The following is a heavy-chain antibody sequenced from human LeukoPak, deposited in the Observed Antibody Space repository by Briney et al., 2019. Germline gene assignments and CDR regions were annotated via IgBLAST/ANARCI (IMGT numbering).Heavy chain of an antibody. V-gene: IGHV3-33*01. Sequence: PGRSLRLSCAASGFTFSSYGMHWVRQGPDKGLEWVAVIWYDGSNKYYADSVKGRFTISRDNSKNTLYPQMNSLRAEDTAVYYCARDLYRGRDCSYFDSWGQGALVTVSS. J-gene: IGHJ4*02. CDR3: ARDLYRGRDCSYFDS. CDR2: IWYDGSNK. D-gene: IGHD2-21*02. CDR1: GFTFSSYG.